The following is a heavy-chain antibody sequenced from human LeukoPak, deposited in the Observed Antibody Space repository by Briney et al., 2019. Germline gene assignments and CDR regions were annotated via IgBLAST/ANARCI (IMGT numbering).Heavy chain of an antibody. CDR2: ISAYNGNT. CDR3: ARCDSSGYLFTYYYYGMDV. Sequence: ASVKVSCKASGYTFTSYGISWVRQAPGQGLEWMGWISAYNGNTNYAQKFQGRVTITADESTSTAYMELSSLRSEDTAVYYCARCDSSGYLFTYYYYGMDVWGQGTTVTVSS. D-gene: IGHD3-22*01. J-gene: IGHJ6*02. CDR1: GYTFTSYG. V-gene: IGHV1-18*01.